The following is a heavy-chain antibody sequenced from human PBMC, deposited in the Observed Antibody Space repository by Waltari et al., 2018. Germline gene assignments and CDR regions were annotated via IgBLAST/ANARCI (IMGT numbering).Heavy chain of an antibody. CDR1: GYNFIGYY. J-gene: IGHJ4*02. CDR3: ARQAARNFDY. Sequence: QVQRVQSGAEVKTPGASVNVSCTASGYNFIGYYIHWVRQAPGQGLEWMGWINPNTGGTKYAQKYQGRVTLTRDTSISTAYMELSSLGSDDMAVFYCARQAARNFDYWGQGTLVTVSS. CDR2: INPNTGGT. V-gene: IGHV1-2*02.